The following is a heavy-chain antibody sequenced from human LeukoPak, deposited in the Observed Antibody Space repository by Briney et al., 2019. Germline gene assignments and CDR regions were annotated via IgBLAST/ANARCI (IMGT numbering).Heavy chain of an antibody. CDR3: AKGGATVIDY. CDR2: INSDGSST. CDR1: GFTFSNDW. Sequence: GGSLRLSCAASGFTFSNDWMHWVRQAPGKGLVWVSRINSDGSSTTSADSVKGRFTISRDNAKNTLYLQMNSLRAEDTAVYYCAKGGATVIDYWGQGTLVTVSS. D-gene: IGHD4-17*01. V-gene: IGHV3-74*01. J-gene: IGHJ4*02.